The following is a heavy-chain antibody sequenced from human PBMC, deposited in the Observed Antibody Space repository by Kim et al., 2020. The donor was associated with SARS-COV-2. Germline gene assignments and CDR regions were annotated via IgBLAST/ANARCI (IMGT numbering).Heavy chain of an antibody. CDR2: INHSGST. Sequence: SETLSLTCAVYGGSFSGYYWSWIRQPPGKGLEWIGEINHSGSTNYNPSLKSRVTISVDTSKNQFSLKLSSVTAADTAVYYCARVGTYYYYMDVWGKGPTV. J-gene: IGHJ6*03. CDR3: ARVGTYYYYMDV. CDR1: GGSFSGYY. D-gene: IGHD1-1*01. V-gene: IGHV4-34*01.